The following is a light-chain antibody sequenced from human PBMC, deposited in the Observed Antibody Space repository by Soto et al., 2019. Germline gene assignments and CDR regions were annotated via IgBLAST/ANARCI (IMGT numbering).Light chain of an antibody. J-gene: IGKJ1*01. CDR1: QSVTSNY. Sequence: EIVLTQSPGTLSLSPGERATLSCRASQSVTSNYLAWYQQKPGQAPRLLVYGASSRATGISDRFSGSGSGTDFTFTISRLEPEDFAVYYCQHYVSPPITFGQGTKVDIK. CDR3: QHYVSPPIT. CDR2: GAS. V-gene: IGKV3-20*01.